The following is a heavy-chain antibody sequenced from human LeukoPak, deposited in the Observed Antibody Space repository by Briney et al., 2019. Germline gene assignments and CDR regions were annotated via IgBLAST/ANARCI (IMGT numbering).Heavy chain of an antibody. V-gene: IGHV3-23*01. Sequence: GETLRLSCAASGFTFSGFAMSWIRQAPGKGLEWVSSISRSGESTFYADSVRGRFTISRDNSKNTVSLQMESLRAEDTALSYCAKDYAVGSIDYWGQGTLVTVSS. D-gene: IGHD3-16*01. CDR3: AKDYAVGSIDY. J-gene: IGHJ4*02. CDR1: GFTFSGFA. CDR2: ISRSGEST.